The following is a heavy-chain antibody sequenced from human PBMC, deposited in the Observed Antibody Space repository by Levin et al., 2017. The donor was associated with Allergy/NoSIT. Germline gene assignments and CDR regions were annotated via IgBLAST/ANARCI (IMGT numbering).Heavy chain of an antibody. J-gene: IGHJ4*02. CDR3: AKLVFALFPKACQFDH. V-gene: IGHV3-23*01. Sequence: AGGSLRLSCATSGFTFSNYAMSWVREAPGRGWEWVSGIVFSGDTTYYADSVKGRFTISRDNSKDMLYLQMNSLRAEDTAVYFCAKLVFALFPKACQFDHWRQGSLVTVSS. CDR1: GFTFSNYA. D-gene: IGHD3-16*01. CDR2: IVFSGDTT.